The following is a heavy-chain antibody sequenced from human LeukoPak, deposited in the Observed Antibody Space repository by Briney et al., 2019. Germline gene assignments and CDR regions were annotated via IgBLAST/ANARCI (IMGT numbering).Heavy chain of an antibody. J-gene: IGHJ4*02. CDR2: IYYSGST. V-gene: IGHV4-59*01. CDR3: AISGRYGAPFDY. Sequence: SETLSLTCTVSGGSISSYYWSWIRQPPGKGLEWIGYIYYSGSTNYNPSLKSRVTISVDTSKNQFSLKLSSVTAADTAAYHCAISGRYGAPFDYWGQGTLVTVSS. CDR1: GGSISSYY. D-gene: IGHD4/OR15-4a*01.